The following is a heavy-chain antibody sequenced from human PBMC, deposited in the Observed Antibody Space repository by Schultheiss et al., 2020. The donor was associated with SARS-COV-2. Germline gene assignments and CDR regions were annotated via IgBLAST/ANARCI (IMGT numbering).Heavy chain of an antibody. V-gene: IGHV4-59*01. CDR3: ARDEGEGVDYYYGMDV. CDR2: IYHSGRT. Sequence: SETLSLTCSVSGGSMRPYYWSWIRQPPGKGLEWIGYIYHSGRTNYSPSLKSRVTMSVDTSKKQFSLRLSSVTAADTAVYYCARDEGEGVDYYYGMDVWGQGTTVTVSS. CDR1: GGSMRPYY. D-gene: IGHD2-15*01. J-gene: IGHJ6*02.